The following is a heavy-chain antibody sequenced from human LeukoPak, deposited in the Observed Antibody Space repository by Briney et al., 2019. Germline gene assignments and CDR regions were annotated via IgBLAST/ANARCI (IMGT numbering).Heavy chain of an antibody. CDR1: GFTFSSYG. Sequence: GGSLRLSCAASGFTFSSYGMHWVRQAPGKGLEWVSYISSSSHDIYYADSVKGRFTISRDNAKNSLYLQMNSLRAEDTAVYYCARAPTYYYGSGSFPIDYWGQGTLVTVSS. J-gene: IGHJ4*02. CDR3: ARAPTYYYGSGSFPIDY. CDR2: ISSSSHDI. D-gene: IGHD3-10*01. V-gene: IGHV3-21*01.